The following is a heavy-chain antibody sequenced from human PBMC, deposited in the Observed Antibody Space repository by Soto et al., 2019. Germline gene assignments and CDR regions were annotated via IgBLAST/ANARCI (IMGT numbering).Heavy chain of an antibody. CDR1: GGSISRYY. D-gene: IGHD1-26*01. J-gene: IGHJ6*02. Sequence: PSETLSLTCTVSGGSISRYYWSWIRQPPGKGLEWIGYIYYSGSTNYNPSLKSRVTISVDKSKNQFSLKLSSVTAADTAVYYCARVSGSYYYGMDVWGQGTTVTVSS. V-gene: IGHV4-59*12. CDR2: IYYSGST. CDR3: ARVSGSYYYGMDV.